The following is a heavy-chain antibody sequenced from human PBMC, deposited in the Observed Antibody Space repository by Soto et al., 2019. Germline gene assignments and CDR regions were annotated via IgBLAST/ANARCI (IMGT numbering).Heavy chain of an antibody. CDR1: GGSFSGYY. CDR2: INHSGST. J-gene: IGHJ6*02. D-gene: IGHD6-13*01. Sequence: SETLSLTCAVYGGSFSGYYWSWIRQPPGKGLEWIGEINHSGSTNYKPSLKSRVTISVDTSKNQFSLKLSSVTAADTAVYYCARPRVYGFRMDVWGQGTTDTVSS. V-gene: IGHV4-34*01. CDR3: ARPRVYGFRMDV.